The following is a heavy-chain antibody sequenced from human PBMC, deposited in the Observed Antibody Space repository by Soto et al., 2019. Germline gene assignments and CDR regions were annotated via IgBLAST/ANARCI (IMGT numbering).Heavy chain of an antibody. J-gene: IGHJ1*01. CDR2: ISGSGGST. CDR3: AKDQDEKPLADYGDYASAEYFQH. Sequence: GGSLRLSCAASGFTFSSYAMSWVRQAPGKGLEWVSAISGSGGSTYYADSVKGRFTISRDNSKNTLYLQMNSRRAEDTAVYYCAKDQDEKPLADYGDYASAEYFQHWGQGTLVTVSS. V-gene: IGHV3-23*01. CDR1: GFTFSSYA. D-gene: IGHD4-17*01.